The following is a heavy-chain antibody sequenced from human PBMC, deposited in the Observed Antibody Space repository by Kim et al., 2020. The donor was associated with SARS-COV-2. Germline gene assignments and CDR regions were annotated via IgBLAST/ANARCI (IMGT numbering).Heavy chain of an antibody. J-gene: IGHJ4*02. D-gene: IGHD3-22*01. CDR2: IHHRGST. Sequence: GLERIGKIHHRGSTNYNPALRSRVTLSVDTSKNPFSLKLSSVTAAETAVYYCARTTRLKDSLFHYYDSSGSFFDFWGQGTLVTVSS. V-gene: IGHV4-34*01. CDR3: ARTTRLKDSLFHYYDSSGSFFDF.